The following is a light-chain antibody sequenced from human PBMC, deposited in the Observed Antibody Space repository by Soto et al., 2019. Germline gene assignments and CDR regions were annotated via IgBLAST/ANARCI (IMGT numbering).Light chain of an antibody. J-gene: IGKJ3*01. CDR3: QQGDNFPFT. V-gene: IGKV1-12*01. Sequence: DIQMTQSPSSVSASVGDRVTITCRASRPINNWLAWYQQKPGRAPNLLIYSASTLQSGVPSRFSGSASGIEFTLTIQSLQPEDSATYYCQQGDNFPFTFGPGTTLDV. CDR2: SAS. CDR1: RPINNW.